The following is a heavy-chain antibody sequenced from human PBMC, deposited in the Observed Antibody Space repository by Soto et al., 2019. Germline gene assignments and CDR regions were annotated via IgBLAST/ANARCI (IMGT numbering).Heavy chain of an antibody. D-gene: IGHD6-19*01. CDR2: IHYNGNT. CDR1: GDSISSYS. CDR3: ARDDVDSSGWLNFDY. Sequence: SETLYLTCTVSGDSISSYSWSWIRQPPGKGLEWIGNIHYNGNTKYSPSLKSRVTMSADTSKNQFSLKLSSVTAADTAVHYCARDDVDSSGWLNFDYWGQGTLVTVSP. V-gene: IGHV4-59*01. J-gene: IGHJ4*02.